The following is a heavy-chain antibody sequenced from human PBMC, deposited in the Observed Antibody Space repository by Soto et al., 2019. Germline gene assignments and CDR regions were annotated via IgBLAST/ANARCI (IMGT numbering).Heavy chain of an antibody. Sequence: QVQLQQWGAGLLKPSETLSLTCAVYGGSFSGYYWSWIRQPPGKGLEWIGEINHSGSTNYNPSLKSRVTISVDTSRNQFSLKLSSVTAADTAVYYCARGGPVPAAMMDYWGQGTLVTVSS. CDR3: ARGGPVPAAMMDY. V-gene: IGHV4-34*01. J-gene: IGHJ4*02. CDR2: INHSGST. D-gene: IGHD2-2*01. CDR1: GGSFSGYY.